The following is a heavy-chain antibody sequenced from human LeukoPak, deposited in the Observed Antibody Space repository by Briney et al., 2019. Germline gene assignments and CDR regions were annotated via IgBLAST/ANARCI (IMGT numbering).Heavy chain of an antibody. J-gene: IGHJ4*02. CDR2: IIPIFGTA. D-gene: IGHD1-26*01. CDR3: ASPRGSYTPVLYYFHY. CDR1: GYTFTGYY. Sequence: GASVKVSCKASGYTFTGYYMHWVRQAPGQGLECMGGIIPIFGTANYAQKFQGRVTITADKSTSTAYMELSSLRSEDTAVYYCASPRGSYTPVLYYFHYWGQGTLVTVSS. V-gene: IGHV1-69*06.